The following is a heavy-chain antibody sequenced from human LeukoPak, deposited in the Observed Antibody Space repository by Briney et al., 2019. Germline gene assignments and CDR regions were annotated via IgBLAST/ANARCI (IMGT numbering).Heavy chain of an antibody. D-gene: IGHD5-24*01. J-gene: IGHJ4*02. Sequence: GGSLRLSCAASGFTFSSYSMNWVRQAPGKGLEWVSSISSSSSYIYYADSVKGRFTISRDNAKNSLYLQMNSLRAEDTAVYYCARESMATIRAFDYWGQGTLVTVSS. V-gene: IGHV3-21*01. CDR1: GFTFSSYS. CDR3: ARESMATIRAFDY. CDR2: ISSSSSYI.